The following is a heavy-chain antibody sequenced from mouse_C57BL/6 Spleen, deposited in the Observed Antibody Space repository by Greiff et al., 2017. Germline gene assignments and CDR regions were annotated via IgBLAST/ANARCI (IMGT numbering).Heavy chain of an antibody. CDR3: TGRWSLYFDY. CDR2: IRLKSDNYAT. V-gene: IGHV6-3*01. Sequence: EVKLEESGGGLVQPGGSMKLSCVASGFTFSNYWMNWVRQSPEKGLEWVAQIRLKSDNYATHYAESVKGRFTISRDDSKSSVYLQMNNLRAEDTGIYYCTGRWSLYFDYWGQGTTLTVSS. J-gene: IGHJ2*01. D-gene: IGHD2-3*01. CDR1: GFTFSNYW.